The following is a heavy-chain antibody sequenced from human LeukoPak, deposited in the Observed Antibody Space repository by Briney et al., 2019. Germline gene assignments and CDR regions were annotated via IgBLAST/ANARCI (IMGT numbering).Heavy chain of an antibody. Sequence: GGSLRLSCAASGFTLSSYAMSWVRQAPGKGLEWVSAISGSGGSTYYADSVKSRFTISRDNSKNTLYLQMNSLRAEDTAVYYCAKVVSSGYPGRHLDYWGQGTLVTVSS. CDR3: AKVVSSGYPGRHLDY. CDR1: GFTLSSYA. D-gene: IGHD3-22*01. CDR2: ISGSGGST. J-gene: IGHJ4*02. V-gene: IGHV3-23*01.